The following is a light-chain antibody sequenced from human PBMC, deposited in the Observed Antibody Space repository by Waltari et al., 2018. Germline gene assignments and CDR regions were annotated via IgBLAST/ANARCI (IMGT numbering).Light chain of an antibody. Sequence: QTVLTQPPSVSGTPGQRVTISCSVSSFNLGGNYVYWFQQLPGTAPKLLIYRNDERPSGVPDRISGSKSGTSASLAISGLRSGDEAHYYCAAWDDSLSASLFGGGTKLTVL. V-gene: IGLV1-47*01. CDR2: RND. CDR3: AAWDDSLSASL. J-gene: IGLJ3*02. CDR1: SFNLGGNY.